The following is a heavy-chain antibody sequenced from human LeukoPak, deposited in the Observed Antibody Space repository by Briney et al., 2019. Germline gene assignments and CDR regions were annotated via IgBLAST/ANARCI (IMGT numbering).Heavy chain of an antibody. J-gene: IGHJ4*02. CDR1: GFTFSSYS. D-gene: IGHD3-10*01. Sequence: PGGSLRLSCAASGFTFSSYSMNWVRQAPGKGLEWVSSISSSSSYIYYADSVKGRFTISRDNAKNSLYLQMNSLRAEDTAVYYCASWTETTMDPFDYWGQGTLVTVSS. CDR3: ASWTETTMDPFDY. CDR2: ISSSSSYI. V-gene: IGHV3-21*01.